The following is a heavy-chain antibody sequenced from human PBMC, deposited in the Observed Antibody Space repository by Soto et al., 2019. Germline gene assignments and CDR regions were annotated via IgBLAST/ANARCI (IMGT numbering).Heavy chain of an antibody. D-gene: IGHD3-3*01. CDR1: GYTFTGYY. CDR2: INPNSGGT. Sequence: ASVKVSCKASGYTFTGYYMHWVRQAPGQGLEWMGWINPNSGGTNYAQKFQGRVTMTRDTSISTAYMELSRLRSDDTAVYYCARXVGLECLLNIYYYGMDVWGQGTTVTVSS. J-gene: IGHJ6*02. V-gene: IGHV1-2*02. CDR3: ARXVGLECLLNIYYYGMDV.